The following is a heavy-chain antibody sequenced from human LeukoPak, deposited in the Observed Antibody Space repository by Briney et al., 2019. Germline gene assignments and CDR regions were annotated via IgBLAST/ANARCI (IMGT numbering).Heavy chain of an antibody. CDR3: ARAQRYYYHSSGYYQYYFDY. Sequence: AAVKVSCKASGYTFTGYYMHWVRQAPGQGLEWMGWINPNSGGTNYAQKFQGRVTMTRDTSISTAYMELSRLRSDDTAVYYCARAQRYYYHSSGYYQYYFDYWGQGTLLTVSS. CDR1: GYTFTGYY. CDR2: INPNSGGT. V-gene: IGHV1-2*02. D-gene: IGHD3-22*01. J-gene: IGHJ4*02.